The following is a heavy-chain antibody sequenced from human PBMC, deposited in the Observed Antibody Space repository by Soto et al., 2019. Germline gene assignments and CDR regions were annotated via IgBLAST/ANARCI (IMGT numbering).Heavy chain of an antibody. Sequence: DVHLVESGGGLVQPDRSLRLSCGASGFSFDDYAMHWVRQAPGKGLEWVASIGWNSVNRDYADSVKGRFTISRDNAKNSLYLQMNSLRDEDTALYYCAKYVSGWSAGESPFPVDHWGQGTLVTVSS. D-gene: IGHD3-10*01. CDR2: IGWNSVNR. J-gene: IGHJ4*02. CDR3: AKYVSGWSAGESPFPVDH. CDR1: GFSFDDYA. V-gene: IGHV3-9*01.